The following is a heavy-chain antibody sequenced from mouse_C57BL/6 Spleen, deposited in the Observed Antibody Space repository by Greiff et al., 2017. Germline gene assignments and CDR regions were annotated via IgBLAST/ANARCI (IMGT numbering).Heavy chain of an antibody. Sequence: QVQLQQSGAELVKPGASVKISCKASGYAFSSYWMNWVKQRPGKGLEWIGQIYPGDGDTNYNGKFKGKATLTADKSSSTAYMQLSSLTSEDSAVYFCARSGDYGNYYYYAMDYWGQGTSVTVSS. CDR3: ARSGDYGNYYYYAMDY. CDR2: IYPGDGDT. D-gene: IGHD2-1*01. J-gene: IGHJ4*01. CDR1: GYAFSSYW. V-gene: IGHV1-80*01.